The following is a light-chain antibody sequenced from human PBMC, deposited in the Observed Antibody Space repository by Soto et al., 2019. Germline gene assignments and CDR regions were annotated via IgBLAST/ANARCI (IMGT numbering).Light chain of an antibody. CDR1: SSDVGGYNY. CDR3: SSYAGSNNVV. V-gene: IGLV2-8*01. CDR2: EVS. Sequence: QSALTQPPSASGSPGQSVTISCTGTSSDVGGYNYVSWYQQHPGKAPKLMIYEVSKRPSGVPDRFPCSKSGNTASLTVSGLQAEDEADYYCSSYAGSNNVVFGGGTQLTVL. J-gene: IGLJ2*01.